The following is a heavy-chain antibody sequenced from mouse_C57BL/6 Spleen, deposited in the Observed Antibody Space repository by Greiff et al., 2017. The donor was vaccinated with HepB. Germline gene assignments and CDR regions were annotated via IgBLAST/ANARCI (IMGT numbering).Heavy chain of an antibody. CDR1: GFTFSSYA. D-gene: IGHD1-1*02. CDR3: TRGGSRYWYFDV. CDR2: ISSGGDYI. Sequence: EVKLMESGEGLVKPGGSLKLSCAASGFTFSSYAMSWVRQTPEKRLEWVAYISSGGDYIYYADTVKGRFTISRDNARNTLYLQMSSLKSEDTAMYYCTRGGSRYWYFDVWGTGTTVTVSS. J-gene: IGHJ1*03. V-gene: IGHV5-9-1*02.